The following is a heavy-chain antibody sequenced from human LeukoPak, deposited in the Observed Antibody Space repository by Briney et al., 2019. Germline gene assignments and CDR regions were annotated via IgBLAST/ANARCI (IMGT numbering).Heavy chain of an antibody. CDR2: IYTGGST. V-gene: IGHV4-61*02. D-gene: IGHD3-3*01. Sequence: SQTLSLTCTVSGGSISSGSYYWSWIRQPAGKGLEWIGRIYTGGSTNYNPSLKSRVTISVDTSKNQFSLKLSSVTAADTAVYYCARVPALWSGQFDYWGQGTLVTVSS. CDR1: GGSISSGSYY. CDR3: ARVPALWSGQFDY. J-gene: IGHJ4*02.